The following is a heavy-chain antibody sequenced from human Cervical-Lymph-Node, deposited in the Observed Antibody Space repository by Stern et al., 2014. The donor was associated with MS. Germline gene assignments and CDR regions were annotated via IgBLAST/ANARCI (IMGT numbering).Heavy chain of an antibody. Sequence: VHLVQSGAEVKKPGESLQISCKGSGYSFTANWIAWVRQMPGKGLEWMGVIYPGDSDTRYSPSFQGQVTITADKSISTAYLQWSSLKASDTAMYYCARDYGDYAFDYWGQGTLVTVSS. J-gene: IGHJ4*02. CDR1: GYSFTANW. D-gene: IGHD4-17*01. CDR3: ARDYGDYAFDY. CDR2: IYPGDSDT. V-gene: IGHV5-51*01.